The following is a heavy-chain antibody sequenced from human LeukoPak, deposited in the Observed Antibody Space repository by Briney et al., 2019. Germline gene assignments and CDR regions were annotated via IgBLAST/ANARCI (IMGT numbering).Heavy chain of an antibody. CDR3: AGDLARGYSYGYNAFDI. V-gene: IGHV1-18*01. D-gene: IGHD5-18*01. Sequence: GASVKVSCKASGYNFNSYGIGWVRQAPRQGLEWMGWITAGNGNTNYAQKVQGRVTMTTDTSTSTAYMELRSLRSDDTAVYFCAGDLARGYSYGYNAFDIWGQGTMVTVSS. CDR1: GYNFNSYG. J-gene: IGHJ3*02. CDR2: ITAGNGNT.